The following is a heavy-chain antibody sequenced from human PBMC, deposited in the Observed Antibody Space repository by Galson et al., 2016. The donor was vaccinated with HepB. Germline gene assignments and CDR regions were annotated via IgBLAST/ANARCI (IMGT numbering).Heavy chain of an antibody. D-gene: IGHD1-26*01. Sequence: SVKVSCKASGYTFTSYGISWVRQAPGQGLEWMGWISAYNDNINYAQKLQGRVTMTTDTPTSTAYMELRSLRSDDTAVYYCARWGVGATGGDYWGQGTLVTVSS. J-gene: IGHJ4*02. CDR1: GYTFTSYG. V-gene: IGHV1-18*01. CDR3: ARWGVGATGGDY. CDR2: ISAYNDNI.